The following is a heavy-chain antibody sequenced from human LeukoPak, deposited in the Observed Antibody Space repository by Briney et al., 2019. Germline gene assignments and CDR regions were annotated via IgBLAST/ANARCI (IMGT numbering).Heavy chain of an antibody. V-gene: IGHV4-38-2*02. Sequence: SETLSLTCTVSGYSISSGYYWGWIRQPPGKGLEWIGSIYHSGSTYYNPSLKSRVTISVDTSKNQFSLKLSSVTAADTAVYYCARLVVGGWFDPWGQGTLVTVSS. CDR1: GYSISSGYY. CDR2: IYHSGST. J-gene: IGHJ5*02. CDR3: ARLVVGGWFDP. D-gene: IGHD1-26*01.